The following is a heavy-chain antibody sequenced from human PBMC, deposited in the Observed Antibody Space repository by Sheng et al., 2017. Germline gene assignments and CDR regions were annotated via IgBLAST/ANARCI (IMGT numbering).Heavy chain of an antibody. CDR3: ARGPIAVAGRPFDY. CDR2: INHSGST. D-gene: IGHD6-19*01. V-gene: IGHV4-34*01. CDR1: GGSFSGYY. Sequence: QVQLQQWGAGLLKPSETLSLTCAVYGGSFSGYYWSWIRQPPGKGLEWIGEINHSGSTNYNPSLKSRVTISVDTSKNQFSLKLSSVTAADTAVYYCARGPIAVAGRPFDYWGQGTLVTVSS. J-gene: IGHJ4*02.